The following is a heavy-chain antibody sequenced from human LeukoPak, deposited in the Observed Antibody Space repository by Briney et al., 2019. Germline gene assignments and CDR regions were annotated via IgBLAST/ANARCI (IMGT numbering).Heavy chain of an antibody. CDR1: GGSISSYY. J-gene: IGHJ4*02. D-gene: IGHD1-1*01. V-gene: IGHV4-59*01. Sequence: SETLSLTCTVSGGSISSYYWSWIRQPPGKGLEWIGYIYYSGSTNYKPSLKSRVTISVDTSKNQFSLKLSSVTAADTAVYYCATYNENPHYFDYWGQGTLVTVSS. CDR2: IYYSGST. CDR3: ATYNENPHYFDY.